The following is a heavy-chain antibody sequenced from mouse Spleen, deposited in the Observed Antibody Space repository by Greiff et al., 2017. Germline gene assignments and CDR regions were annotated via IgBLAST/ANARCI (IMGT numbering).Heavy chain of an antibody. CDR3: ARQRDWEGWYFDV. V-gene: IGHV5-9*04. J-gene: IGHJ1*01. Sequence: EVKLVESGGGLVKLGGSLKLSCAASGFTFSSYAMSWVRQTPEKRLEWVATISSGGGNTYYPDSVKGRFTISRDNAKNTLYLQMSSLKSEDTAMYYCARQRDWEGWYFDVWGAGTTVTVSS. CDR2: ISSGGGNT. CDR1: GFTFSSYA. D-gene: IGHD4-1*01.